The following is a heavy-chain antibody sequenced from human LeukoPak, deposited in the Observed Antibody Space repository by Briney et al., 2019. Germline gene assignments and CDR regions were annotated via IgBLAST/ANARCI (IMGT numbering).Heavy chain of an antibody. Sequence: PGGSLRLSCAASGFTFSSYWMSWVRQSPGKGLEWVANIKQDGSEKYYVDSVKGRFTVSRDNAKNSLYLQMNSLRAEDTAVYYCARVDTGYSSSWRLAYYYYYMDVWGKGTTVTVSS. D-gene: IGHD6-13*01. V-gene: IGHV3-7*01. CDR2: IKQDGSEK. J-gene: IGHJ6*03. CDR1: GFTFSSYW. CDR3: ARVDTGYSSSWRLAYYYYYMDV.